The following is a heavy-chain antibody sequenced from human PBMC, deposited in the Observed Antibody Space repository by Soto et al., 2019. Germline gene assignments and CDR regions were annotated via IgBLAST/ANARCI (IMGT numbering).Heavy chain of an antibody. CDR1: GGTFSRYA. J-gene: IGHJ2*01. CDR2: ITPIFGTP. CDR3: AQTLGLAVSGPGRFDL. V-gene: IGHV1-69*12. Sequence: QVQLVQSGTEVKKPGSSVKVSCKASGGTFSRYAINWVRQAPGHGLEWMGGITPIFGTPNYAQKFQGRVTITAAASTKTAYLELRRLRSEDTAVYYCAQTLGLAVSGPGRFDLWGRGTLVTVTS. D-gene: IGHD6-19*01.